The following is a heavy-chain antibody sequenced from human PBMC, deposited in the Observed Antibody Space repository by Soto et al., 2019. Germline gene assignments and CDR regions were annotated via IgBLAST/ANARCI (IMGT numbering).Heavy chain of an antibody. CDR2: ISGSGGST. CDR3: AKDPRLWDSSWYFDY. V-gene: IGHV3-23*01. J-gene: IGHJ4*02. D-gene: IGHD6-13*01. Sequence: GGSLRLSCAASGFTFSSYAMSWVRQAPGKGLEWVSAISGSGGSTYYADSVKGRFTISRDNSKNTLYLQMNSLRAEDTAVYYCAKDPRLWDSSWYFDYWGQGTLVTVSS. CDR1: GFTFSSYA.